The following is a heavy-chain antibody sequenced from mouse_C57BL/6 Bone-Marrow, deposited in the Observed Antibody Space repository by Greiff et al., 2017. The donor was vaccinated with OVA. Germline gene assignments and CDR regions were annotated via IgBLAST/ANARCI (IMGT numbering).Heavy chain of an antibody. CDR3: ARWDYGSSYAWFAY. D-gene: IGHD1-1*01. CDR2: IYPGSGST. V-gene: IGHV1-55*01. Sequence: QVQLQQPGAELVKPGASVKMSCKASGYTFTSYWITWVKQRPGQGLEWIGDIYPGSGSTNYNEKFKSKATLTVDTSSSTAYMQLSSLTSEDSAVYYCARWDYGSSYAWFAYWGQGTLVTVSA. CDR1: GYTFTSYW. J-gene: IGHJ3*01.